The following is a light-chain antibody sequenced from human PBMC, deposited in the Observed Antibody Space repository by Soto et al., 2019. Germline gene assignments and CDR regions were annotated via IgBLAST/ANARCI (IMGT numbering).Light chain of an antibody. CDR3: PPYNTLWT. Sequence: EVVMTQSPATLSVSPGERATLSCRASQSVSSNLAWYQQKPGQAPRLLIYGASTRATGIPARFSGSGSGTEFTLPLSRLQSEDFGVYYCPPYNTLWTFGQGTKVDIK. CDR2: GAS. J-gene: IGKJ1*01. V-gene: IGKV3-15*01. CDR1: QSVSSN.